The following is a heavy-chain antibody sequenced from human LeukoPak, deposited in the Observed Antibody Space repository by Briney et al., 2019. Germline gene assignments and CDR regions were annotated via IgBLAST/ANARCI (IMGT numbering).Heavy chain of an antibody. V-gene: IGHV3-74*01. Sequence: PGGSLRLSCAASGFTFSSYWMYWVRHAPGKGLVWVSHINTDGSNTSYADSVKGRFTISRDNAKNTLYLQMDSLRAEDTAVYYCARTFPGFPFDYWGQGTLVTVSS. D-gene: IGHD3-16*01. CDR3: ARTFPGFPFDY. CDR1: GFTFSSYW. J-gene: IGHJ4*02. CDR2: INTDGSNT.